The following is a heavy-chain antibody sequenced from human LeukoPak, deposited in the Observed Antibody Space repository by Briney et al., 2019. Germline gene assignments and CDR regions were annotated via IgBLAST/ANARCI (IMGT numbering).Heavy chain of an antibody. V-gene: IGHV3-53*01. D-gene: IGHD6-13*01. CDR2: IYSGGST. Sequence: PGGSLRLSCAASGFTVSSNYMSWVRQAPGKGPEWVSVIYSGGSTYYADSVKGRFTISRDNSKNTLYLQMNSLRAEDTAVYYCARVSRRQLVRVDGMDVWGQGTTVTVSS. J-gene: IGHJ6*02. CDR1: GFTVSSNY. CDR3: ARVSRRQLVRVDGMDV.